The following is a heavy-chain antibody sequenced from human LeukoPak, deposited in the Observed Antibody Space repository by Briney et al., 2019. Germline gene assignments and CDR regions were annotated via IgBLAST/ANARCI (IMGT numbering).Heavy chain of an antibody. Sequence: RESGPALFQPPQTLTLTCTFSGFSLSTRGMCVSWIRQPPGKALEWLALIDWDDDKYYSTSLKTRLTFSKDTSKKQVVLTMTNMDPVDTATYYCARIRKVATITPFDYWGQGTLVTVSS. V-gene: IGHV2-70*01. D-gene: IGHD5-12*01. CDR2: IDWDDDK. CDR1: GFSLSTRGMC. J-gene: IGHJ4*02. CDR3: ARIRKVATITPFDY.